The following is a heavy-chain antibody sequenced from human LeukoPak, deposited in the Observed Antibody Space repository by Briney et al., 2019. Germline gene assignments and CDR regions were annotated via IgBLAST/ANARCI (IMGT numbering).Heavy chain of an antibody. CDR2: IKEDGSVK. J-gene: IGHJ4*02. CDR3: ARDSTWQLDY. Sequence: GGSLSLSCTASGLTFSTHWMTWVRQPPGKGLEWVANIKEDGSVKYYVDSVKGRFTISRDNTKNALYLQMNSLRADDTAVYFCARDSTWQLDYWGQGTLITVSS. V-gene: IGHV3-7*03. D-gene: IGHD5-12*01. CDR1: GLTFSTHW.